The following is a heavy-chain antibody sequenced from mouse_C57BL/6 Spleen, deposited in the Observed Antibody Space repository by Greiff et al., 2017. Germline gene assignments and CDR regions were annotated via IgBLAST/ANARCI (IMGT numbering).Heavy chain of an antibody. D-gene: IGHD2-5*01. CDR1: GYTFTSYW. CDR2: IYPGSGST. CDR3: ARAYYSNPYGMDY. Sequence: QVQLQQPGAELVKPGASVKMSCKASGYTFTSYWITWVKQRPGQGLEWIGGIYPGSGSTNYNEKFKSKATLTVDTSSSTAYMQLSSLTSEDSAVYDGARAYYSNPYGMDYWGQGTSVTVSS. J-gene: IGHJ4*01. V-gene: IGHV1-55*01.